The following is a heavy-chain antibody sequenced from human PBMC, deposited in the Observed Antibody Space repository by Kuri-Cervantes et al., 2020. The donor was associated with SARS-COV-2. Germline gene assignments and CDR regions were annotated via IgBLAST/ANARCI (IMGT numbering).Heavy chain of an antibody. CDR2: ISYDGSNT. CDR1: GFTFSSYA. CDR3: ARDRVGVHDY. Sequence: GESLKISCAASGFTFSSYAIHWVRQAPGKGLEWVAIISYDGSNTYYADSVKGRFTISRDNSKNTPYLQMSSLRTEDTAIYYCARDRVGVHDYWGQGTLVTVSS. D-gene: IGHD2-21*01. J-gene: IGHJ4*02. V-gene: IGHV3-30-3*01.